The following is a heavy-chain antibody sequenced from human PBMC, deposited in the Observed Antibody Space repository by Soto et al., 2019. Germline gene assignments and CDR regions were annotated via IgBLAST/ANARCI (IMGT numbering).Heavy chain of an antibody. CDR2: IIPRFGTA. CDR1: GGTFSTSA. D-gene: IGHD5-18*01. V-gene: IGHV1-69*12. Sequence: QVQLVQSGAEVKKPESSVKVSCKAPGGTFSTSAISWVRQAPGQGREWMGGIIPRFGTANYAQRFQDRVTNTADESTNTVYMELSSLRAEDTAVYSCASGIQLWLRRINNGYSGWGQGTLVTVSS. J-gene: IGHJ4*02. CDR3: ASGIQLWLRRINNGYSG.